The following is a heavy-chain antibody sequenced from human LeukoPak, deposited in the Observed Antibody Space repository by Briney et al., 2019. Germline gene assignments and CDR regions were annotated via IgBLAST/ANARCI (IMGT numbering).Heavy chain of an antibody. CDR1: GGSFSGYY. V-gene: IGHV4-59*01. CDR3: ARDMSVRGSYDAFDI. CDR2: IYYSGST. Sequence: SETLSLTCAVYGGSFSGYYWSWIRQPPGKGLEWIGYIYYSGSTNYNPSLKSRVTISVDTSKNQFSLKLSSVTAADTAVYYCARDMSVRGSYDAFDIWGQGTMVTVSS. D-gene: IGHD1-26*01. J-gene: IGHJ3*02.